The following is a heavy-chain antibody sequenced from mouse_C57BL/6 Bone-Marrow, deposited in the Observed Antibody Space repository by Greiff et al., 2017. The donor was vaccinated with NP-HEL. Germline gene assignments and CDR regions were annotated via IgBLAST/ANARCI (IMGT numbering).Heavy chain of an antibody. CDR3: ARHITTVEYFDY. D-gene: IGHD1-1*01. Sequence: EVHLVESGGDLVKPGGSLKLSCAASGFTFSSYGMSWVRQTPDKRLEWVATISSGGSYTYSPDSVKGRFTISRDNAKNTLYLQMSSLKSEDTSMYYCARHITTVEYFDYWGQGTTLTVSS. J-gene: IGHJ2*01. CDR2: ISSGGSYT. CDR1: GFTFSSYG. V-gene: IGHV5-6*01.